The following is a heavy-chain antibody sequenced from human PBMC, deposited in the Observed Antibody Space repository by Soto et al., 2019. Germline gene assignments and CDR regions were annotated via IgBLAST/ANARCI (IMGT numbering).Heavy chain of an antibody. J-gene: IGHJ4*02. Sequence: PSETLSLTCTVSGGSITVYYLNWIRQPAGKGLEWIGHIYTSGTTNYNPSFKSRVTMSLDTSQNQFSLRLTSVTAADTAVYYCARAAYNYGPIDYWGQGTLVSVSS. CDR2: IYTSGTT. CDR3: ARAAYNYGPIDY. V-gene: IGHV4-4*07. D-gene: IGHD5-18*01. CDR1: GGSITVYY.